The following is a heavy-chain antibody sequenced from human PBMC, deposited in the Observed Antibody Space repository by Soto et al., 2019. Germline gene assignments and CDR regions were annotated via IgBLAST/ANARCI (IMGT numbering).Heavy chain of an antibody. CDR1: GGTFSSYA. J-gene: IGHJ6*02. V-gene: IGHV1-69*13. CDR2: IIPIFGTA. CDR3: ARDRLSRGIAEAGILPAMGYYYGMEV. D-gene: IGHD6-13*01. Sequence: SVKVSCKASGGTFSSYAISWVRQAPGQGLEWMGGIIPIFGTANYAQKFQGRVTITADESTSTAYMELSSLRSEDTAVYYCARDRLSRGIAEAGILPAMGYYYGMEVWGQGTTVTVS.